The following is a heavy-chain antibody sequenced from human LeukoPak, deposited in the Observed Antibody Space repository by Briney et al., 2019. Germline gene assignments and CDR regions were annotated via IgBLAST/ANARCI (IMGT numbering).Heavy chain of an antibody. J-gene: IGHJ4*01. CDR3: AFGRYPFDY. CDR1: GFTFTTFS. D-gene: IGHD3-16*02. V-gene: IGHV3-66*01. CDR2: IHSGGTI. Sequence: GGSLRLSCVASGFTFTTFSMSWVRQAPGKGLEWVSLIHSGGTIYYTDSVKGRFTISRDNSKNTLYLQMNSLTIEDTAVYYCAFGRYPFDYWGHGTLVTVSS.